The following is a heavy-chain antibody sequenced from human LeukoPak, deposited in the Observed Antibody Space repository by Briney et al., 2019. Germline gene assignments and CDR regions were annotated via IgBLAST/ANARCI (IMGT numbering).Heavy chain of an antibody. D-gene: IGHD2-15*01. CDR1: GYTFTGYY. J-gene: IGHJ4*02. CDR3: ARQYCSGGSCSFDY. V-gene: IGHV1-2*04. Sequence: RWASVKVSCKASGYTFTGYYIHWVRQAPGQGLEWMGWINPNSGGTNYAQKFQGWITMTRDTSISTAYMELSRLRSDDTAVYYCARQYCSGGSCSFDYWGQGTLVTVSS. CDR2: INPNSGGT.